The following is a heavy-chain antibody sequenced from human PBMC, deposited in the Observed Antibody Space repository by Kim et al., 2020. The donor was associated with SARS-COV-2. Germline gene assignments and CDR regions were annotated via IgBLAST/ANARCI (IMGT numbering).Heavy chain of an antibody. CDR1: GFTLSLYS. J-gene: IGHJ3*02. CDR2: ISGSGTIT. D-gene: IGHD3-3*01. CDR3: VRENFWAFDI. V-gene: IGHV3-48*04. Sequence: GGSLRLSCATSGFTLSLYSMNWVRQSPGKGLAWVSHISGSGTITKHADSVRGRFTISRDNAKNSLFLQMNGLRAEDTAVYYCVRENFWAFDIWGQGTMVTVSS.